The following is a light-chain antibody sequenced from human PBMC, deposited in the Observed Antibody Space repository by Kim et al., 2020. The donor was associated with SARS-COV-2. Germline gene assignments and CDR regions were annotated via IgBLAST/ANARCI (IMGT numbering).Light chain of an antibody. CDR3: AAWDDSLNGVI. Sequence: QSVLTQPPSASGTPGQMVIISCSGSRSNIGNHAISWYRQLPGTAPKLLIYNSYQRPSGVPDRFSGSKSDTSASLAIGGLQSEDEVDYYCAAWDDSLNGVIFGGGTQLTVL. V-gene: IGLV1-44*01. CDR2: NSY. J-gene: IGLJ7*01. CDR1: RSNIGNHA.